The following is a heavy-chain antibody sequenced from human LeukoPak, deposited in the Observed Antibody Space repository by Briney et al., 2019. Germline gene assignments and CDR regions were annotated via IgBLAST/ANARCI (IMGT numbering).Heavy chain of an antibody. CDR1: GFTFSDYY. CDR3: TTELDVRPNHY. V-gene: IGHV3-11*01. J-gene: IGHJ4*02. D-gene: IGHD1-14*01. Sequence: GGSLRLSCAASGFTFSDYYMSWIRQAPGKGLEWVSYISSSGITIYYADSVKGRFTISRDNAKNSLYLQMNSLKSEDTAVYYCTTELDVRPNHYWGQGTLVTVSS. CDR2: ISSSGITI.